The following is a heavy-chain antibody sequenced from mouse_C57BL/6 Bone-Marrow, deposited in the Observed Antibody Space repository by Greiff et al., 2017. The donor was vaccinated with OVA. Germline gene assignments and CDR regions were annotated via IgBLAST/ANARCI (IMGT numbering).Heavy chain of an antibody. CDR1: GFTFSSYG. J-gene: IGHJ3*01. Sequence: VQLVESGGDLVKPGGSLKLSCAASGFTFSSYGMSWVRQTPDKRLEWVATISSGGSYTYYPDSVKGRFTISRDNAKNTLYLQMSSLKSEDTAMYYCARRGYWGQGTLVTVSA. CDR2: ISSGGSYT. CDR3: ARRGY. V-gene: IGHV5-6*01.